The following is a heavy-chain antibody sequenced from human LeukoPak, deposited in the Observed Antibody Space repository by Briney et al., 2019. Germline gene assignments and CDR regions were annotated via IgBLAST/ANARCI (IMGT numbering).Heavy chain of an antibody. V-gene: IGHV1-2*02. CDR1: GYTFTGYY. CDR2: INPNSGGT. CDR3: ARDGPDYYDSSGYRGVIDY. J-gene: IGHJ4*02. D-gene: IGHD3-22*01. Sequence: ASVNVSCKASGYTFTGYYMHWLRQAPGQGLEWMGWINPNSGGTNYAQKFQGRVTMTRDTSISTAYMELSRLRSDDTAVYYCARDGPDYYDSSGYRGVIDYWGQGTLVAVSS.